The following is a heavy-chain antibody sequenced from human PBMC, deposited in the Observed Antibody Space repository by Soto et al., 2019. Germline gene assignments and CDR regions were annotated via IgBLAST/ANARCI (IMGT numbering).Heavy chain of an antibody. J-gene: IGHJ6*02. CDR3: ARILLAQGFGELADGMDV. CDR1: GFSLSTSGMC. Sequence: SGPTLVNPTQTLTLTCTFSGFSLSTSGMCVSWIRQPPGKALEWLARIDWDDDKYYNTSLKTRLTISKDTSKNQVVLTMTNMDPVDTATYYCARILLAQGFGELADGMDVWGQGTTVTVSS. D-gene: IGHD3-10*01. CDR2: IDWDDDK. V-gene: IGHV2-70*11.